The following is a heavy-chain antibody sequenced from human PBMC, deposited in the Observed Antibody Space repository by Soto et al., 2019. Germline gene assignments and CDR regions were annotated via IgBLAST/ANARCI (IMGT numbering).Heavy chain of an antibody. Sequence: QVQLQQWGAGLLKPSETLSLTCAVYGGSFSGYYWSWIRQPPGKGLEWIGEINHSGSTNYNPSLKSRVTISVDTSKNQFSLKLSSVTAADTAVYYCARGIGYCSSTSCPPFDYWGREPWSPSPQ. CDR1: GGSFSGYY. CDR2: INHSGST. CDR3: ARGIGYCSSTSCPPFDY. V-gene: IGHV4-34*01. J-gene: IGHJ4*02. D-gene: IGHD2-2*01.